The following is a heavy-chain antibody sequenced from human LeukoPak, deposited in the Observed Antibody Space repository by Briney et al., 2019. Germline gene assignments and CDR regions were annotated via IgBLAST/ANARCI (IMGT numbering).Heavy chain of an antibody. CDR3: ARDRYENWFDP. Sequence: ASVTVSCKASGYTFTSYGISWVRQAPGQGLEWMGWISAYNGNTNYAQKLQGRVTMTTDTPTSTAYMELRSQRSDDTAVYYCARDRYENWFDPWGQGTLVTVSS. V-gene: IGHV1-18*01. J-gene: IGHJ5*02. CDR1: GYTFTSYG. CDR2: ISAYNGNT. D-gene: IGHD5-12*01.